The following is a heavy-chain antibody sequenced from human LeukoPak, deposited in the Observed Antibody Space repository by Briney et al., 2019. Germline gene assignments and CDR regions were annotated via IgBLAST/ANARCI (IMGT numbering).Heavy chain of an antibody. J-gene: IGHJ4*02. CDR2: IRYDGSNK. CDR3: ARRAGAYSHPYDY. V-gene: IGHV3-30*02. D-gene: IGHD4/OR15-4a*01. Sequence: GGSLRLSCAASGFTFSSYGMHWVRQAPGKGLEWVAFIRYDGSNKYYADSVKGRFTISRDNSRNTLYLQMNSLRADDTAVYYCARRAGAYSHPYDYWGQGTLVTVSS. CDR1: GFTFSSYG.